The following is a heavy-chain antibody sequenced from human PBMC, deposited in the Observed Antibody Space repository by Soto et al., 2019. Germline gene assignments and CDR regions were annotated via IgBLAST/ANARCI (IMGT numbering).Heavy chain of an antibody. Sequence: SETLSLSCTVSSVSIFSNSYSRGWLRHAPRKGLEWIATINHSGSTYHNPSLKSRVTISVDTSKNQFSLNLSSVTAADTAVYYCARRYAPRYSSGNNHFDLWGQGTLVTVSS. CDR1: SVSIFSNSYS. CDR2: INHSGST. CDR3: ARRYAPRYSSGNNHFDL. V-gene: IGHV4-39*01. J-gene: IGHJ4*02. D-gene: IGHD2-15*01.